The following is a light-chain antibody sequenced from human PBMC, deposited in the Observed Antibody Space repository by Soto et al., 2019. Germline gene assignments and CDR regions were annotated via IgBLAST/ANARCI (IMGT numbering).Light chain of an antibody. CDR3: QQYNSLWT. Sequence: DIQMTQSPSTLSASVGDRVTITCRASQSIGTWLAWYQQKPGKAPKLLIYKASSLESGVPSRFSDSGSGTEFTLTISSLQPDDFATYSCQQYNSLWTFGQGTKVEIK. CDR1: QSIGTW. J-gene: IGKJ1*01. V-gene: IGKV1-5*03. CDR2: KAS.